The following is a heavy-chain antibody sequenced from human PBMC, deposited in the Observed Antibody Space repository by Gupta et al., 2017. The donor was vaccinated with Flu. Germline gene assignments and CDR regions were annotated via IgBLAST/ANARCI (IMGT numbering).Heavy chain of an antibody. D-gene: IGHD2-2*02. CDR3: AREKHCSTSSCYRWFDP. V-gene: IGHV1-2*06. CDR2: INPHSGTT. Sequence: QVQLVQSGPEVQKPGASVQVSCPASDYTFTAYYIHWVRQAPGQGLEWMGRINPHSGTTNYEQKFQGRVTVTRDTSISTAYMDLSRLRSDDTAVYYCAREKHCSTSSCYRWFDPWGQGTRVTVSS. J-gene: IGHJ5*02. CDR1: DYTFTAYY.